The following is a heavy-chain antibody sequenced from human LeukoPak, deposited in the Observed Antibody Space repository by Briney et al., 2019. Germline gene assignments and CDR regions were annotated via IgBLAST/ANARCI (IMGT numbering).Heavy chain of an antibody. V-gene: IGHV3-48*04. CDR2: ISSSSSTK. CDR3: ASTPTPTDY. CDR1: GFTFSTYS. Sequence: PGGSLRLSCAASGFTFSTYSMNWVRQAPGKGLEWVSYISSSSSTKYYADSVKGRFTISRDNAKNSLYLQMNSLRAEDTAVYYCASTPTPTDYWGQGTLVTVSS. J-gene: IGHJ4*02.